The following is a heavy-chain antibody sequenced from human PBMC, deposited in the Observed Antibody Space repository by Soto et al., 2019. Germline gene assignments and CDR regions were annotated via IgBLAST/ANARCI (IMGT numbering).Heavy chain of an antibody. CDR3: ARGVTIFGVVSGDLDY. V-gene: IGHV4-31*03. CDR2: IYYSGST. CDR1: GGSISSGGYY. Sequence: QVQLQESGPGLVKPSQTLSLTCTVSGGSISSGGYYWSWIRQHPGKGLEWIGYIYYSGSTYYNPSLKSRVTISVDTSKNQFSLKLSSVTAADTAVYYCARGVTIFGVVSGDLDYWGQGTLVTVSS. J-gene: IGHJ4*02. D-gene: IGHD3-3*01.